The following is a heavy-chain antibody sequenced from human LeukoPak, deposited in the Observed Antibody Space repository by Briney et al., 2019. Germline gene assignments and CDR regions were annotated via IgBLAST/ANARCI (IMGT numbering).Heavy chain of an antibody. V-gene: IGHV3-74*03. Sequence: PGGSLRLSCAASGFTFSRYWMHWVRQAPGKGLMWVSRISPDGSTTLYADSVRGRFTISRDNSKNTLFLQMNSLRAEDTAEYYCARGDDYGGAWYYFDYWGQGTLVTVSS. CDR2: ISPDGSTT. CDR3: ARGDDYGGAWYYFDY. D-gene: IGHD4-23*01. CDR1: GFTFSRYW. J-gene: IGHJ4*02.